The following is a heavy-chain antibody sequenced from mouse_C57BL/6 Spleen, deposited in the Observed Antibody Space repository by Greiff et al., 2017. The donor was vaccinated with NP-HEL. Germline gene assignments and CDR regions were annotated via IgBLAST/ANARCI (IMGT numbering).Heavy chain of an antibody. CDR2: IDPSDSET. J-gene: IGHJ2*01. CDR1: GYTFTSYW. D-gene: IGHD2-3*01. CDR3: ARWDGYYGY. V-gene: IGHV1-52*01. Sequence: QVQLQQPGAELVRPGSSVQLSCKASGYTFTSYWMHWVKQRPIQGLEWIGNIDPSDSETHYNQKFKDKATLTVDKSSSTAYMQLSSLTSEDSAVYYCARWDGYYGYWGQGTTLTVSS.